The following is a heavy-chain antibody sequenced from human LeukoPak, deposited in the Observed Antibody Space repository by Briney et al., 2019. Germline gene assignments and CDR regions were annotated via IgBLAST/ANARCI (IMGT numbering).Heavy chain of an antibody. CDR2: ISFSGST. CDR3: ARGSAPVVSYYYYGMDV. CDR1: GDSISNTDYY. J-gene: IGHJ6*02. V-gene: IGHV4-39*07. D-gene: IGHD4-23*01. Sequence: SETLSLTCTVSGDSISNTDYYWGWIRQPPGKGLEWIGSISFSGSTFYNPSLKSRVTISVDTSQNQFSLKLSSVTAADTAVYYCARGSAPVVSYYYYGMDVWGQGTTVTVSS.